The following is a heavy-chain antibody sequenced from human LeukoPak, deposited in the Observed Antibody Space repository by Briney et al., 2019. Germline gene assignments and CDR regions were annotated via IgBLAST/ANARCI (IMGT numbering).Heavy chain of an antibody. V-gene: IGHV1-69*13. CDR3: ASDPSPLWFGELLPPDDAFDI. CDR2: IIPIFGTA. D-gene: IGHD3-10*01. J-gene: IGHJ3*02. Sequence: SVKVSCKASGGTFSSYAISWVRQAPGQGLEWMGGIIPIFGTANYAQKFQGRVTITADESTSTAYMELSSLRSEDTAVYYCASDPSPLWFGELLPPDDAFDIWGQGTMVTVSS. CDR1: GGTFSSYA.